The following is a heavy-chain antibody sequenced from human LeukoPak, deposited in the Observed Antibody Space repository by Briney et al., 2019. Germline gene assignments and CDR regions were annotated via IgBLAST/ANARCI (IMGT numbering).Heavy chain of an antibody. Sequence: GGSLRLSCAASGFTFSTYWMHWVRQAPGKGLVWASRINSDGSTTTHADSVKGRFTISRDNSKNTLYLQMNSLRAEDTAVYYCAKSLSEYGSGSVLYYYYYMDVWGKGTTVTISS. J-gene: IGHJ6*03. CDR2: INSDGSTT. V-gene: IGHV3-74*03. CDR3: AKSLSEYGSGSVLYYYYYMDV. CDR1: GFTFSTYW. D-gene: IGHD3-10*01.